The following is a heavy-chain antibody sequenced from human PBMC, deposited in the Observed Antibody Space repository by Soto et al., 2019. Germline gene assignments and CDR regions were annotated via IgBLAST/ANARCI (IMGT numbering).Heavy chain of an antibody. CDR1: GFTFSSYA. D-gene: IGHD1-1*01. CDR3: ARMYWNKGHGMDV. V-gene: IGHV3-30-3*01. CDR2: ISYDGSNK. Sequence: PGGSLRLSCAASGFTFSSYAMHWVRQAPGKGLEWVAVISYDGSNKYYADSVKGRFTISRDNSKNTLYLQMNSLRAEDTAVYYCARMYWNKGHGMDVWGQGTTVTVSS. J-gene: IGHJ6*02.